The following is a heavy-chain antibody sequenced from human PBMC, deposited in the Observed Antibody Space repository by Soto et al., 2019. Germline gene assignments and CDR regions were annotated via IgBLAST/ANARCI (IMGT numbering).Heavy chain of an antibody. V-gene: IGHV3-23*01. D-gene: IGHD3-10*01. CDR1: GFTFSSYA. J-gene: IGHJ6*03. CDR3: AKDPGDGSGSYYASYMDV. Sequence: WGSLRLSCAASGFTFSSYAMSWVRQAPGKGLEWVSAISGSGGSTYYADSVKGRFTISRDNSKNTLYLQMNSLRAEDTAVYYCAKDPGDGSGSYYASYMDVWGKGTTVTVSS. CDR2: ISGSGGST.